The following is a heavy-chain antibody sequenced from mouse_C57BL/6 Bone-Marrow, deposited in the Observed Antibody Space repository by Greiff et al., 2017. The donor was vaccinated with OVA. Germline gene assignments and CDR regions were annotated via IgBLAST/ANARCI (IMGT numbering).Heavy chain of an antibody. V-gene: IGHV1-15*01. Sequence: QVQLKQSGAELVRPGASVTLSCKASGYTFTDYEMHWVKQTPVHGLEWIGAIDPETGGTAYNQKFKGKAILTADKSSSTAYMELRSLTSEDSAVYYCTRYEGYDGYYGDRYWGQGTTLTVSS. D-gene: IGHD2-3*01. CDR1: GYTFTDYE. CDR2: IDPETGGT. J-gene: IGHJ2*01. CDR3: TRYEGYDGYYGDRY.